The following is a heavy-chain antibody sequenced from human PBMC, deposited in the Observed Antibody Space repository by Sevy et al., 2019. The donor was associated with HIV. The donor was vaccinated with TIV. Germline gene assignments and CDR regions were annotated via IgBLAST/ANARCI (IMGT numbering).Heavy chain of an antibody. D-gene: IGHD2-2*01. V-gene: IGHV1-2*02. Sequence: ASVKVSCKASGYTFTGYYMHWVRQAPGQGLAWMGWINPNSGGTNYAQKFQGRVTMTRDTSISTAYMELRRLRSDDTAVYYCARELYCSSTSCYDAFDIWGQGTMVTVSS. CDR1: GYTFTGYY. CDR2: INPNSGGT. J-gene: IGHJ3*02. CDR3: ARELYCSSTSCYDAFDI.